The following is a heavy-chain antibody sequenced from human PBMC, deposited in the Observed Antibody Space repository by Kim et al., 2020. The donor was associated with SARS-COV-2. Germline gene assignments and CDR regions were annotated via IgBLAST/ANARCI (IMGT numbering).Heavy chain of an antibody. V-gene: IGHV3-23*01. J-gene: IGHJ4*02. CDR3: AKGGVRGVIIADLDY. D-gene: IGHD3-10*01. Sequence: GGSLRLSCAVSGFTFSTYGMTWVRQAPGKGLEWVSSISGSGAETSYGDSVKGRFTISRDNSRNTVYLHMNSLRAEDTAVYYCAKGGVRGVIIADLDYWGQGTLVTVST. CDR2: ISGSGAET. CDR1: GFTFSTYG.